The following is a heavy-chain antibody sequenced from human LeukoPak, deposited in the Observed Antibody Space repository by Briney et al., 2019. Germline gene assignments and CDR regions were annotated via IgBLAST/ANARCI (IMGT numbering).Heavy chain of an antibody. CDR3: ARRSSMIVVAKGYFDY. Sequence: ASVKVSCTASGYTFSSYTMHWVRQAPGQRLEYMGWINAGNGYTKYSQEFQGRVTITRDTSASTAYMELSSLRSEDTAVYYCARRSSMIVVAKGYFDYWGQGTLVTVSS. J-gene: IGHJ4*02. CDR2: INAGNGYT. V-gene: IGHV1-3*03. CDR1: GYTFSSYT. D-gene: IGHD3-22*01.